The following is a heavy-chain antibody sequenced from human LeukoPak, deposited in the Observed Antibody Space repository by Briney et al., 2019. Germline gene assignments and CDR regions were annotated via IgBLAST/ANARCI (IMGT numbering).Heavy chain of an antibody. CDR2: ISAYNGNT. CDR1: GYTFTSYY. V-gene: IGHV1-18*04. D-gene: IGHD3-16*02. CDR3: ARDQGMITFGGVIAPPVGYYYYYMDV. J-gene: IGHJ6*03. Sequence: ASVKVSCKASGYTFTSYYMHWVRQAPGQGLEWMGWISAYNGNTNYAQKLQGRVTMTTDTSTSTAYMELRSLRSDDTAVYYCARDQGMITFGGVIAPPVGYYYYYMDVWGKGTTVTVSS.